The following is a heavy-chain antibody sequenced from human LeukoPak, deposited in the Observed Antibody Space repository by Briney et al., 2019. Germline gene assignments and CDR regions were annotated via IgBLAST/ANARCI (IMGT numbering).Heavy chain of an antibody. Sequence: GASVKVSCKASGYTFTSYAMNWVRQAPGQGLEWMGWINTNTGNPTYAQGFTGRFVFSLDTSVSTAYLQISSLKAEDTAVYYCARDRVTMVRGVIITCGYWGQGTLVTVSS. CDR3: ARDRVTMVRGVIITCGY. D-gene: IGHD3-10*01. CDR2: INTNTGNP. J-gene: IGHJ4*02. V-gene: IGHV7-4-1*02. CDR1: GYTFTSYA.